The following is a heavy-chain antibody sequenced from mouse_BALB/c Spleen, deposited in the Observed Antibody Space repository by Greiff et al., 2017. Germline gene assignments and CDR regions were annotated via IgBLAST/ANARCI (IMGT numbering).Heavy chain of an antibody. CDR3: ARRGRDGFAY. V-gene: IGHV1S132*01. Sequence: QVQLQQSGAELVKPGASVKLSCKTSGYTFTSYWIQWVKQRPGQGLGWIGEIFPGTGTTYYNEKFKGKATLTIYTSSSTAYMQLSSLTSEDSAVYFCARRGRDGFAYWGQGTLVTVSA. CDR1: GYTFTSYW. CDR2: IFPGTGTT. J-gene: IGHJ3*01. D-gene: IGHD2-3*01.